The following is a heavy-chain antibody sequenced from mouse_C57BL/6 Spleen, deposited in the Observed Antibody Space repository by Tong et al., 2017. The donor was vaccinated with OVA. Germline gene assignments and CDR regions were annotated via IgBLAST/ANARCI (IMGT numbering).Heavy chain of an antibody. CDR2: ISSGSSTI. V-gene: IGHV5-17*01. CDR1: GFTFSDYG. Sequence: EVQLQESGGGLVKPGGSLKLSCAASGFTFSDYGMHWVRQAPEKGLEWVAYISSGSSTIYYADTVKGRFTISRDNARNTLYLQMSSLKSEDTAMYYCARGHYSAYWGQGTTLTVSS. D-gene: IGHD1-2*01. J-gene: IGHJ2*01. CDR3: ARGHYSAY.